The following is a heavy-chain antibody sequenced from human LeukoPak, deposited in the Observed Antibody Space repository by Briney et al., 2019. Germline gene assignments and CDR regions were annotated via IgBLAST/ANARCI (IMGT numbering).Heavy chain of an antibody. CDR1: GGSFSGYY. J-gene: IGHJ4*02. D-gene: IGHD2-15*01. V-gene: IGHV4-34*01. CDR2: INHSGST. Sequence: SETLPLTCAVYGGSFSGYYWSWIRQPPGKGLEWIGEINHSGSTNYNPSLKSRVTISVDTSKNQFSLKLSSVTAADTAVYYCARVGYLLIDYWGQGTLVTVSS. CDR3: ARVGYLLIDY.